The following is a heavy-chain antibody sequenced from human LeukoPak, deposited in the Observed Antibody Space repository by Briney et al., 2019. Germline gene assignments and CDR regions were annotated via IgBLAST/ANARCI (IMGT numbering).Heavy chain of an antibody. CDR1: GFTFSTFA. V-gene: IGHV3-15*01. CDR2: IKSKTDGGTT. D-gene: IGHD3-10*01. J-gene: IGHJ4*02. CDR3: TTESITMVRAAPFDY. Sequence: KPGGSLRLSCAASGFTFSTFAMSWVRQAPGKGLEWVGRIKSKTDGGTTDYAAPVKGRFTISRDDSKNTLYLQMNSLKTEDTAVYYCTTESITMVRAAPFDYWGQGTLVTVSS.